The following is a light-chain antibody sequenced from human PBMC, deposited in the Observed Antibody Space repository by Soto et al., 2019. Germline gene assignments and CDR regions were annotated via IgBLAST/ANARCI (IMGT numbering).Light chain of an antibody. Sequence: DIQMTQSPSTLSASVGDRVTITCRASQYISSWLAWYQQKPGKAPKLLIYDASTLGSGVPSRFSGSGSGTEFTLTISGLQPDDFATYYCQQYHVFSRTFGLGTKVEVK. CDR3: QQYHVFSRT. CDR2: DAS. J-gene: IGKJ1*01. CDR1: QYISSW. V-gene: IGKV1-5*01.